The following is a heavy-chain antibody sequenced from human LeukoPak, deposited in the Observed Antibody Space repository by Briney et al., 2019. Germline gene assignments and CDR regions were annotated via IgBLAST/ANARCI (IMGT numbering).Heavy chain of an antibody. V-gene: IGHV3-23*01. J-gene: IGHJ6*03. CDR2: ISGSGGRT. CDR1: GFTFSSFA. Sequence: PGGSLRLSCAASGFTFSSFAMNWVRQAPGKGLEWVSSISGSGGRTYYADSVRGRFTISRDNSKNTLYLQMHSLRAEDTALYYCAKGSGSGSYSSNYYYMDVWGKGTMVTVSS. D-gene: IGHD1-26*01. CDR3: AKGSGSGSYSSNYYYMDV.